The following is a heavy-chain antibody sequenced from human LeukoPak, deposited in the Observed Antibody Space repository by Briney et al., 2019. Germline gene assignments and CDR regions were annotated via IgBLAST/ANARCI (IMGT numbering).Heavy chain of an antibody. Sequence: GGSLRLSCAASGFTFSSYEMNWVRQAPGKGLEWVSYISNSGTAIYYADSVKGRFTISRDNAKNSLYLQMDSLRAEDTAVYYCARDCSNGVCSTYQTFDIWGQGTVVAVSS. CDR1: GFTFSSYE. V-gene: IGHV3-48*03. CDR2: ISNSGTAI. CDR3: ARDCSNGVCSTYQTFDI. J-gene: IGHJ3*02. D-gene: IGHD2-8*01.